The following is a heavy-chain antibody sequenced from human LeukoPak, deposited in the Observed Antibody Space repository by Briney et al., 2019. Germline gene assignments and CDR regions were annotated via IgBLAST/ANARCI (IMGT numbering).Heavy chain of an antibody. Sequence: GESLKISCKGSGYSFTSYWIGWVRQMPGKGLEWMGIIYPGDSDTRYSPSFQGQVTISADKSISTAYLQWSSLKASDTAMYYCARRGGYCSGGSCYATNWFDPWGQGTLVTVSS. D-gene: IGHD2-15*01. CDR3: ARRGGYCSGGSCYATNWFDP. CDR1: GYSFTSYW. J-gene: IGHJ5*02. V-gene: IGHV5-51*01. CDR2: IYPGDSDT.